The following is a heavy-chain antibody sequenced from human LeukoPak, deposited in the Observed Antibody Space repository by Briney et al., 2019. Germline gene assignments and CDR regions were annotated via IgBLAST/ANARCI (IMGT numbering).Heavy chain of an antibody. D-gene: IGHD7-27*01. V-gene: IGHV4-30-4*01. CDR2: IYYSGST. J-gene: IGHJ4*02. Sequence: PSETLSLTCTVSGGSISSGDYYWSWIRQPPGKGLEWIGYIYYSGSTYYNPSLKSRVTISVDTSKNQFSLKLSSVTAADTAVYYCARESLTGDGDYWGQGTLVTVSS. CDR1: GGSISSGDYY. CDR3: ARESLTGDGDY.